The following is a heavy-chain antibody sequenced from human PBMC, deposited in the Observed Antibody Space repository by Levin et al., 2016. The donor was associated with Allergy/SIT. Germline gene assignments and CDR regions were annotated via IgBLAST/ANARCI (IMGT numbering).Heavy chain of an antibody. CDR3: ARRIHVTGREFDI. D-gene: IGHD3-9*01. CDR2: IYPGDSDT. V-gene: IGHV5-51*01. CDR1: GYSFTNYW. Sequence: GESLKISCEASGYSFTNYWIGWVRQMPGKGLEWMGIIYPGDSDTRYSPSFQGQVTISADRSISTAYLQWSSLKASDTAIYYCARRIHVTGREFDIWGQGTLVTVSS. J-gene: IGHJ3*02.